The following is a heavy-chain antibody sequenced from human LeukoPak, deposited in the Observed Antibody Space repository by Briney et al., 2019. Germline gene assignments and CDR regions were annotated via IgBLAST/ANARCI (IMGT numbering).Heavy chain of an antibody. D-gene: IGHD3-10*01. CDR3: ARVSYYGSGSYYSGFYFDY. CDR1: GGSISSYY. Sequence: SETLSLTCTVSGGSISSYYWSWIRQPAGKGLEWIGRIYTSGSTNYNPSLKSRVTMSVDTSKNQFSLKLSSVPAADSAVYYCARVSYYGSGSYYSGFYFDYWGQGTLVTVSS. CDR2: IYTSGST. J-gene: IGHJ4*02. V-gene: IGHV4-4*07.